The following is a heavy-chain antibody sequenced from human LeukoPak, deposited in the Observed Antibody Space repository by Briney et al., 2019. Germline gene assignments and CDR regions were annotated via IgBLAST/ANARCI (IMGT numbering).Heavy chain of an antibody. CDR3: TRGSFSADAPLVLDYFHH. D-gene: IGHD5-18*01. CDR2: INPNSGGT. V-gene: IGHV1-2*02. Sequence: VASVKDSCKASGYTFTGYYIHWVRQAPGQGLEWMGWINPNSGGTNYAQKFQGRVTMTRDTSISTAYMQLSRLRADDTAVYYSTRGSFSADAPLVLDYFHHWGQGALVTDSS. CDR1: GYTFTGYY. J-gene: IGHJ1*01.